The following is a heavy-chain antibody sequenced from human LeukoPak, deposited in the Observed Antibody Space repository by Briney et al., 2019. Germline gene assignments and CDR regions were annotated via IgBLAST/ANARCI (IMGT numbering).Heavy chain of an antibody. CDR1: GGSISSDY. D-gene: IGHD2-8*01. V-gene: IGHV4-4*07. Sequence: SETLSLTCTVSGGSISSDYWSWIRQPAGKGPEWIGRMWTRGSTNYNPSLKSRVSMSIDTTKKQFSLRLSSVTAAGTAVYYCARDQSNALGRTSYDYWGQGTLVTVSS. J-gene: IGHJ4*02. CDR3: ARDQSNALGRTSYDY. CDR2: MWTRGST.